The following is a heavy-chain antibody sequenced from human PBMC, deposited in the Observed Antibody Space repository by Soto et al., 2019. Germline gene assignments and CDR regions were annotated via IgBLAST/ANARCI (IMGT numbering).Heavy chain of an antibody. CDR2: ISYDGSNK. CDR3: AKVIPLWFGELWGGMDV. Sequence: GGSLRLSCAASGFTFSSYGMHWVRQAPGKGLEWVAVISYDGSNKYYADSVKGRFTISRDNSKNTLYLQMNSLRAEDTAVYYCAKVIPLWFGELWGGMDVWGQGTTVTVSS. D-gene: IGHD3-10*01. V-gene: IGHV3-30*18. J-gene: IGHJ6*02. CDR1: GFTFSSYG.